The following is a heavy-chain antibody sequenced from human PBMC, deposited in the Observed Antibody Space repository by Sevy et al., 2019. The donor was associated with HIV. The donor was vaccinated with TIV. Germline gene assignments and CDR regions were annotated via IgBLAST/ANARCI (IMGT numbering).Heavy chain of an antibody. CDR2: VFHSGNT. CDR3: ARDLRGGYDYGDFDY. V-gene: IGHV4-38-2*02. J-gene: IGHJ4*02. CDR1: GYSISSSYY. D-gene: IGHD5-12*01. Sequence: SETLSLTCTVSGYSISSSYYWGWIRQPPGKGLEWIGSVFHSGNTYYNPSLKSRVTISVDTSKNQFSLKLISVTAADTAVYYCARDLRGGYDYGDFDYWGQGTLVTVSS.